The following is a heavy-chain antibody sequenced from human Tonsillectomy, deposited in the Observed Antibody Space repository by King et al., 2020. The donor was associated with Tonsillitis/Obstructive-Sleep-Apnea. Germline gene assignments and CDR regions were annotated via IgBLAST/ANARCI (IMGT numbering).Heavy chain of an antibody. Sequence: TLKESGPVLVKPTETLTLTCTVSVFSLSNASMGVNWIRQSPGKALEWLAHIFSNYEKSYTTSLRSSLTVSKHTSTSQVVLIMTNMDPVDTATYYCARMTLWSGYSYYMDVWGKGTTVTVSS. V-gene: IGHV2-26*01. CDR1: VFSLSNASMG. D-gene: IGHD3-3*01. CDR2: IFSNYEK. CDR3: ARMTLWSGYSYYMDV. J-gene: IGHJ6*03.